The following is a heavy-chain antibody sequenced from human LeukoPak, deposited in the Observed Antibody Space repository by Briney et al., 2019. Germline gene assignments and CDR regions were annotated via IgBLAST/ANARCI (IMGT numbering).Heavy chain of an antibody. CDR1: GGTFSSYA. Sequence: SVKVSCKASGGTFSSYAISWVRQAPGQGLEWMGGIIPIFGTANYAQKFQGRVTITADESTSTAYMELSSLRSEDTAVYYCAREMGYYDFWSGYYGWFDPWGQGTLVTVSS. J-gene: IGHJ5*02. CDR3: AREMGYYDFWSGYYGWFDP. CDR2: IIPIFGTA. V-gene: IGHV1-69*13. D-gene: IGHD3-3*01.